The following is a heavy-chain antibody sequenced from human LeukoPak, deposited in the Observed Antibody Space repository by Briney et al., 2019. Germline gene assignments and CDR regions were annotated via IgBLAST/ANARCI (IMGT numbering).Heavy chain of an antibody. CDR3: AREKDDHGDPGPLDA. J-gene: IGHJ5*02. CDR1: GFMFSKAW. Sequence: PGRSLRLSCAASGFMFSKAWMQWVRHVPGKGLGWVARIYNDGSTTNYTDSVKGRFTISRDNAANTLFLQMSSLRAEDTAVYYCAREKDDHGDPGPLDAWGQGDLVTVSS. CDR2: IYNDGSTT. V-gene: IGHV3-74*01. D-gene: IGHD4-17*01.